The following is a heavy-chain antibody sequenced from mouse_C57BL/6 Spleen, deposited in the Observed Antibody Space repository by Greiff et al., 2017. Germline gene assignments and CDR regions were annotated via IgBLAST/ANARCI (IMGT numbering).Heavy chain of an antibody. V-gene: IGHV1-55*01. CDR2: IYPGSGST. D-gene: IGHD2-3*01. CDR1: GYTFTSYW. Sequence: QVQLKQSGAELVKPGASVKMSCKASGYTFTSYWITWVKQRPGQGLEWLGDIYPGSGSTNYNEMFKSKATLTVDTSSSTAYMQHSSLTSEDSAVYYCARRDGYTAWFAYWGQGTLVTVSA. CDR3: ARRDGYTAWFAY. J-gene: IGHJ3*01.